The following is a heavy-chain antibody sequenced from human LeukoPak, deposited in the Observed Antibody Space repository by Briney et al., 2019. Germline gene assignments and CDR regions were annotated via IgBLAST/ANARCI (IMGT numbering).Heavy chain of an antibody. CDR2: IIPIFGTA. J-gene: IGHJ6*03. CDR3: ARGGWLVHYYYYYMDV. Sequence: ASVKVSCKASGGTFSSYAISWVRQAPGQGLEWMGGIIPIFGTANYAQKFQGRVTITADKSTSTAYMELSSLRSEDTAVYYCARGGWLVHYYYYYMDVWGKGTTVTVSS. CDR1: GGTFSSYA. V-gene: IGHV1-69*06. D-gene: IGHD6-19*01.